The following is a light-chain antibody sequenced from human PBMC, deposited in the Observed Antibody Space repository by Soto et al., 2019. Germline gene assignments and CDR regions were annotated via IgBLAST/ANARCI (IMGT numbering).Light chain of an antibody. CDR1: SSDVGGYNY. CDR2: DVS. CDR3: SSYTSSSPVV. V-gene: IGLV2-14*01. Sequence: QAVVTQPASVSGSPGQSITISCTGTSSDVGGYNYVSWYQQHPGKAPKLMIYDVSNRPSGVSNRFSGSKSGNTASLTISGLQAEDEADYYCSSYTSSSPVVFGGGSKLTV. J-gene: IGLJ2*01.